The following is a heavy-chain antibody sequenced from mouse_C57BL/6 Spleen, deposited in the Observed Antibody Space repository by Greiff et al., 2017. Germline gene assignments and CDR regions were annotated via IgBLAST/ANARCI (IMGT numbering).Heavy chain of an antibody. Sequence: QVQLQQPGAELVKPGASVKVSCKASGYTFTSYWMHWVKQRPGQGLEWIGRIHPSDSDTNYNQKFKGKATLTVDKSSSTAYMQLSSLTSEDSAVYYCAILSFYYGSSYEIYYAMDYWGQGTSVTVSS. J-gene: IGHJ4*01. V-gene: IGHV1-74*01. CDR1: GYTFTSYW. CDR3: AILSFYYGSSYEIYYAMDY. CDR2: IHPSDSDT. D-gene: IGHD1-1*01.